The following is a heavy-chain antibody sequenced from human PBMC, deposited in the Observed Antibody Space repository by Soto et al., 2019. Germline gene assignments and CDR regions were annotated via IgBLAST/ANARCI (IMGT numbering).Heavy chain of an antibody. V-gene: IGHV1-46*03. Sequence: ASVKVSCKASGYTFTSYYMHWVRQAPGQGLEWMGIINPSGGSTSYAQKFQGRVTMTRDTSTSTVYMELSSLRSEDTAVYYCARKAGDCSGVSCDPGAVDYWGQGTLVTVSS. CDR3: ARKAGDCSGVSCDPGAVDY. J-gene: IGHJ4*02. D-gene: IGHD2-15*01. CDR1: GYTFTSYY. CDR2: INPSGGST.